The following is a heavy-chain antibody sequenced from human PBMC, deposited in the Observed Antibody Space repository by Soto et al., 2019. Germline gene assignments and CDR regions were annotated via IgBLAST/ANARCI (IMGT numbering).Heavy chain of an antibody. D-gene: IGHD3-22*01. V-gene: IGHV2-5*02. J-gene: IGHJ5*02. CDR3: AHTYYYDSSGYYYDWFDP. CDR1: GFSLSTSGVG. CDR2: IYWDDDK. Sequence: QITLKESGPTLVKPTQTLTLTCTFSGFSLSTSGVGVGWIRQPPGKALVWLALIYWDDDKRYSPSLKSRLTITKDTSKNQVVLTMTNMDPVDTATYYCAHTYYYDSSGYYYDWFDPWGQGTLVTVSS.